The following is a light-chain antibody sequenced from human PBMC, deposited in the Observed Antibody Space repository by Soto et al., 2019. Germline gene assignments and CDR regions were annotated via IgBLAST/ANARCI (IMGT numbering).Light chain of an antibody. CDR2: SNN. V-gene: IGLV1-44*01. CDR1: SSNIGSNS. CDR3: ATWDDSLNGVL. J-gene: IGLJ2*01. Sequence: QSVLTQSPSASGTPGQRVTISCSGSSSNIGSNSANWYQQLPGTAPKLLISSNNQRPSGVPDRFSGSKSGTSASLAISGLHSEDEADYYCATWDDSLNGVLFGGGTKLTVL.